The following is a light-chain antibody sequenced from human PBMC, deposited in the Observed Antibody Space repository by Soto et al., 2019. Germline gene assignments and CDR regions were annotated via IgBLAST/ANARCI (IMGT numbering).Light chain of an antibody. J-gene: IGLJ2*01. CDR3: AAWEDSLNGVI. V-gene: IGLV1-44*01. Sequence: QSVLTQPPSASGTPGQRITISCSGSSSNIGSHTVNWHQQFPGTAPKLLIYSNNERPSRVPDRFSGSKSGTSASLAISGLQSGDEADYYCAAWEDSLNGVIFGGGTKLTVL. CDR1: SSNIGSHT. CDR2: SNN.